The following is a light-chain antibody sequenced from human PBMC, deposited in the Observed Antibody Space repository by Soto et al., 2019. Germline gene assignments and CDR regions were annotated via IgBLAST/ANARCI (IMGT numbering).Light chain of an antibody. Sequence: QSVLTQPASVSGSPGQSITMSCTGTSSDVGSYNLVSWYQQHPGKAPKLMIYEGSKRPSGVSNRFSGSKSGNTASLTISGLQAEDEADYFCCSYAGSSTFYVFGIGTKVTVL. CDR1: SSDVGSYNL. J-gene: IGLJ1*01. CDR3: CSYAGSSTFYV. V-gene: IGLV2-23*03. CDR2: EGS.